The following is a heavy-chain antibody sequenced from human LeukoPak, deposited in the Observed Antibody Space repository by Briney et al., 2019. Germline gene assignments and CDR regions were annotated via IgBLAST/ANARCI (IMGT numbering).Heavy chain of an antibody. V-gene: IGHV4-31*03. CDR2: IYYSGST. Sequence: PSETLSLTCTVSGGSISSGGYYWSWIRQHPGKGLEWIGNIYYSGSTYYNPSLKSRVTISVDTSKNQFSLKLSSVTAADTAVYYCARAGGFFSPFGYWGQGTLVTVSS. J-gene: IGHJ4*02. D-gene: IGHD3-3*01. CDR3: ARAGGFFSPFGY. CDR1: GGSISSGGYY.